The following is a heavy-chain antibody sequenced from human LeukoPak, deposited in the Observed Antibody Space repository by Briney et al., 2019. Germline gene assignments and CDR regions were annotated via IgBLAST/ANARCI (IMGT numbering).Heavy chain of an antibody. CDR2: ISSSGSSSRI. J-gene: IGHJ4*02. V-gene: IGHV3-48*01. CDR1: GFTFSTYN. Sequence: GGSLRLSCVASGFTFSTYNMNWVRQAPGKGLEWVSFISSSGSSSRIYYADSVKGRFTISRDNSKNTLYLQMNSLRGEDTAVYYCARGRYYMDYWGQGTLVTVSS. CDR3: ARGRYYMDY.